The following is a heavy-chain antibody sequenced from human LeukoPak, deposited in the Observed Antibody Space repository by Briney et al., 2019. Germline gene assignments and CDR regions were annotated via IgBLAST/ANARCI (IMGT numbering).Heavy chain of an antibody. CDR3: ARSYEYSSSSPFDY. Sequence: PSETLSLTCTVSGGSISSYYWSWIRQPPGKGLEWIGEINHSGSTNYNPSLKSRVTISVDTSKNQFSLKLSSVTAADTAVYYCARSYEYSSSSPFDYWGQGTLVTVSS. V-gene: IGHV4-34*01. CDR1: GGSISSYY. CDR2: INHSGST. J-gene: IGHJ4*02. D-gene: IGHD6-6*01.